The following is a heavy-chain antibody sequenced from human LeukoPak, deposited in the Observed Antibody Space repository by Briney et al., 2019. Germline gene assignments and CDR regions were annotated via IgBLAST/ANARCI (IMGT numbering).Heavy chain of an antibody. J-gene: IGHJ6*02. CDR3: ARGGYCTNGVCYTYYYGMDV. CDR1: GYTFTSYS. CDR2: INAGNGNT. Sequence: GASVKVSCKASGYTFTSYSMHWVRQAPGQRLEWVGWINAGNGNTKYSQKFQGRVTITRDTSASTAYMELSSLRSEDTAVYYRARGGYCTNGVCYTYYYGMDVWGQGTTVTVSS. V-gene: IGHV1-3*01. D-gene: IGHD2-8*01.